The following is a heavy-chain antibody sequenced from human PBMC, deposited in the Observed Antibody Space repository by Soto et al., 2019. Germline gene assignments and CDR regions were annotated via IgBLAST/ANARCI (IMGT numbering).Heavy chain of an antibody. Sequence: GDSLKIACKGSGYSFAGYWITWVRQKPGKGLEWMGRIDPSDSQTYYSPSFRGHVTISVTKSITTVFLQWSSLRASDTAMYYCARQIYDSDTGPNFQYYFDSWGQGTPVTVSS. D-gene: IGHD3-22*01. J-gene: IGHJ4*02. CDR2: IDPSDSQT. V-gene: IGHV5-10-1*01. CDR1: GYSFAGYW. CDR3: ARQIYDSDTGPNFQYYFDS.